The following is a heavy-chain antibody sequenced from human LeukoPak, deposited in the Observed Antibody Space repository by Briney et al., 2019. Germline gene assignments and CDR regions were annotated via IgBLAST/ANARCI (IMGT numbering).Heavy chain of an antibody. V-gene: IGHV1-2*02. J-gene: IGHJ4*02. Sequence: GASVKVSCKASGYTFTDYFIHWVRQAPGQGLEWMGWINPNSGGTNSAQKFQDRVTMTRDTSISTASMDLSRLRSDDTALYYCARGYSGYDYVDYWGQGTLVTVSS. CDR1: GYTFTDYF. CDR2: INPNSGGT. D-gene: IGHD5-12*01. CDR3: ARGYSGYDYVDY.